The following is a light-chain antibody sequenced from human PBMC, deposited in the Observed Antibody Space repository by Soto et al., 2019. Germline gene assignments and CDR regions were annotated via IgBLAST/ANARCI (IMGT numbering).Light chain of an antibody. CDR2: GAF. CDR3: QQYKKWPPLT. V-gene: IGKV3-15*01. CDR1: QSVAFH. J-gene: IGKJ4*01. Sequence: EIVMTQSPATLSVSPGETATLSCRASQSVAFHLAWYQQKPCQGPMLLIHGAFTRATGIPARFSGSGSGTEFTLTISSLQSEDFAVYYCQQYKKWPPLTFGGGTKVEIK.